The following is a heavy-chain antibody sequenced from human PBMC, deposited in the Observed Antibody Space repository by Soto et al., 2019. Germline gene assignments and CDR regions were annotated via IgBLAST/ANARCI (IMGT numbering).Heavy chain of an antibody. Sequence: PGGSLRLSCAASGFTFSGYDMHWVRQATGKGLEWVSAIATTGDTYYPDSVKGRFAISRENAKNSLYLQVNSLRVEDTAVYFCVRDAGTYYYDLWGQGTLVTVSS. J-gene: IGHJ4*02. D-gene: IGHD3-22*01. V-gene: IGHV3-13*01. CDR1: GFTFSGYD. CDR3: VRDAGTYYYDL. CDR2: IATTGDT.